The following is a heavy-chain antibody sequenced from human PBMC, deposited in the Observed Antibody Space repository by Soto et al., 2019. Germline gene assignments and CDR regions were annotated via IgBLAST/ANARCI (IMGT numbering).Heavy chain of an antibody. CDR3: ARDPYYDFWSGENWPQGTVV. CDR1: GGSISSGGYY. Sequence: PSETLSLTCTVSGGSISSGGYYWSWIRQHPGKGLEWIGYIYYSGSTYYNPSLKSRVTISVDTSKNQFSLKLSSVTAADTAVYYCARDPYYDFWSGENWPQGTVVWGQGTLVTVSS. D-gene: IGHD3-3*01. J-gene: IGHJ4*02. CDR2: IYYSGST. V-gene: IGHV4-31*03.